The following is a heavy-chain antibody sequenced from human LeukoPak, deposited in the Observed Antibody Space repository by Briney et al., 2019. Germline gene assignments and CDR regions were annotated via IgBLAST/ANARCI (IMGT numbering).Heavy chain of an antibody. V-gene: IGHV3-30*04. CDR3: AKKMWCHDY. J-gene: IGHJ4*02. CDR1: GITSSNYA. D-gene: IGHD2-21*01. Sequence: PGGSLRLSCTAPGITSSNYAMHWVRQAPGEGLEWVTVISNDGSVKYYADSVKGRFTISRDNSKNTLYLQMNSLRAEDTAVYFCAKKMWCHDYWGQGTLVTVSS. CDR2: ISNDGSVK.